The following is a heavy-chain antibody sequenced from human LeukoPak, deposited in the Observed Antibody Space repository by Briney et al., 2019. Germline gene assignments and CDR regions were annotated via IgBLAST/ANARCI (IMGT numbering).Heavy chain of an antibody. Sequence: PSETLSLTCTVSGGSISSYYWSWIRQPPGKGLEWIGTIFYSGSTYYNPSLKSRVTISVDTSKNQFSLKLSSVTTADTAVYYCARQWLDSFDQWGQGTLVTVSS. CDR2: IFYSGST. D-gene: IGHD6-19*01. CDR1: GGSISSYY. V-gene: IGHV4-59*01. CDR3: ARQWLDSFDQ. J-gene: IGHJ4*02.